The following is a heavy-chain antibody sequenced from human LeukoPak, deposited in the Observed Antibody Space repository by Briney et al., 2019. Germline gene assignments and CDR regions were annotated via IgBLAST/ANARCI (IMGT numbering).Heavy chain of an antibody. CDR1: GFTFSNAW. Sequence: GGSLRLSCAASGFTFSNAWMSWVRQAPGKGLEWVGRIKSKTDGGTTDYAAPVKGRFTISRDDSKNTLYLQMSSLKTEDTAVYYCTTYCSSTSCYPFDPWGQGTLVTASS. CDR2: IKSKTDGGTT. J-gene: IGHJ5*02. V-gene: IGHV3-15*01. CDR3: TTYCSSTSCYPFDP. D-gene: IGHD2-2*01.